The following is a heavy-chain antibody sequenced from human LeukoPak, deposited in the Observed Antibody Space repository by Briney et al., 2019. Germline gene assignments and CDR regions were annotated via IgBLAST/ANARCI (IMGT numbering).Heavy chain of an antibody. CDR2: ISSNGGST. CDR3: ARDVSVNYYYMDV. CDR1: GFTFSSYA. J-gene: IGHJ6*03. D-gene: IGHD6-25*01. V-gene: IGHV3-64*01. Sequence: EPGGSLRLSCAASGFTFSSYAMHWVRQAPGKGLEYVSAISSNGGSTYYANSVKGRFTISRDNSKNTLYLQMGSLRAEDMAVYYCARDVSVNYYYMDVWGKGTTVTVSS.